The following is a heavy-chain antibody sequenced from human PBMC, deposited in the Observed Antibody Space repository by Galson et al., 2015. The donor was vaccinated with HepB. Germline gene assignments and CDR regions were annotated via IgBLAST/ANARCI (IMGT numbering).Heavy chain of an antibody. J-gene: IGHJ4*02. CDR1: GFTFSSYG. CDR3: ARQAGFRESHFDY. Sequence: LRLSCAASGFTFSSYGMHWVRQAPGKGLEWVAVIWYDGSNKYYADSVKGRFTISRDNSKNTLYLQMNSLRAEDTAVYYCARQAGFRESHFDYWGQGTLVTVSS. CDR2: IWYDGSNK. D-gene: IGHD3-10*01. V-gene: IGHV3-33*01.